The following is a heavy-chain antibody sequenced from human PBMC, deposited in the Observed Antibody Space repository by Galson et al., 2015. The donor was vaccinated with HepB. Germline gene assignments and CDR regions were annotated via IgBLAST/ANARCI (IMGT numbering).Heavy chain of an antibody. D-gene: IGHD3-10*01. J-gene: IGHJ3*02. V-gene: IGHV2-5*02. Sequence: PALVKPTQTLTLTCTFSGFSLSTSGVGVGWIRQPPGKALEWLALIYWDDDKRYSPSLKSRLTITKDTSKNQVVLTMTNMDPVDTATYYCAHSEKFNSRGVWFDAFDIWGQGTMVTVSS. CDR3: AHSEKFNSRGVWFDAFDI. CDR2: IYWDDDK. CDR1: GFSLSTSGVG.